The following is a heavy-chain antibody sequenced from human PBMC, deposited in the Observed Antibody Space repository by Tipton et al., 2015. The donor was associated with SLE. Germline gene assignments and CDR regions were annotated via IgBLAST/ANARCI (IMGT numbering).Heavy chain of an antibody. CDR1: GESFSGYY. D-gene: IGHD6-6*01. Sequence: LRLSCAVYGESFSGYYWTWIRQPPGKGLEWIGEVDPSGSTNYNPSLKSRVTISVDTSKNQFSLKLSSVTAADTAVYYCARALSSLLFDYWGQGTLVTVSS. V-gene: IGHV4-34*01. CDR3: ARALSSLLFDY. J-gene: IGHJ4*02. CDR2: VDPSGST.